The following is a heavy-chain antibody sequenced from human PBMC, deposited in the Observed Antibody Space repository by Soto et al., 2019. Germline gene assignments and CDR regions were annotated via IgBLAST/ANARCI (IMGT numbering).Heavy chain of an antibody. J-gene: IGHJ4*02. Sequence: ASVKVSCKASGYIFTSYGISWVRQAPGQGLEWMGWISGHNGNTDYAQNIQDRVIMTIDTSTNTAYMELRSLRTDDTAVYFCARDRSNSDYWGPGTLVTVPQ. CDR3: ARDRSNSDY. D-gene: IGHD2-2*01. CDR1: GYIFTSYG. V-gene: IGHV1-18*01. CDR2: ISGHNGNT.